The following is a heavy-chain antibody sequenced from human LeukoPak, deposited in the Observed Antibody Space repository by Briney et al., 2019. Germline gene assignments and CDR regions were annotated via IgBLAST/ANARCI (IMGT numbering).Heavy chain of an antibody. J-gene: IGHJ4*02. CDR1: GYSISSGYY. CDR3: ARGSGYLETFDY. D-gene: IGHD3-22*01. V-gene: IGHV4-38-2*02. CDR2: IYHSGRT. Sequence: SETLSLTCTVSGYSISSGYYWGWIRQPPGKGLEWIGSIYHSGRTFYNPSLKSRVTISVDTSKNQFSLKLTSVTAADTAVYYCARGSGYLETFDYWGQGTLVTVSS.